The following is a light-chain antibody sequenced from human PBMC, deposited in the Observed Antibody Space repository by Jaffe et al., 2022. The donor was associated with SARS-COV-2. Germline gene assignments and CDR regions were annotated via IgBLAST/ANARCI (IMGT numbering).Light chain of an antibody. V-gene: IGKV3-20*01. CDR3: QQYGSPSIT. J-gene: IGKJ5*01. CDR2: AAS. Sequence: EIVLTQSPGTLSLSPGERVTLSCRASQSVNSNFLAWYQQRPGQAPRLLFYAASNRMTGTPDRFSGSGSGTDFTLTISRLEPEDFAVYYCQQYGSPSITFGQGTRLEIK. CDR1: QSVNSNF.